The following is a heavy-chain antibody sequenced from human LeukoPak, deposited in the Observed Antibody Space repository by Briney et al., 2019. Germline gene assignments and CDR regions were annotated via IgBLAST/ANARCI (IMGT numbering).Heavy chain of an antibody. CDR1: GFTFSGCA. CDR3: AAGVGYTYGLSLGATALISDI. D-gene: IGHD5-18*01. Sequence: ASVKVSCKASGFTFSGCAMQWLRQARGQRLEWIGWIVVGTGKKDYAQGFQERVTITTDMTTSTAYMELSSLRYEDTAVYYCAAGVGYTYGLSLGATALISDIWGQGTKVTVSA. CDR2: IVVGTGKK. J-gene: IGHJ3*02. V-gene: IGHV1-58*02.